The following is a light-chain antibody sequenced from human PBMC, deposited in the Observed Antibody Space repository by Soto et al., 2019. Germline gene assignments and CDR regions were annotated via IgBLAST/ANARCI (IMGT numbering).Light chain of an antibody. CDR2: GAS. Sequence: DIVLTQSPGTLSLSPGERATLNCRASQSVRSSYLAWYQQQPGQAPRLLIHGASRRATGIPDRFSGSGSETDFSLTINRLEPEDFAVYFCQQYGSSPITFGQGTRLEIK. CDR3: QQYGSSPIT. V-gene: IGKV3-20*01. CDR1: QSVRSSY. J-gene: IGKJ5*01.